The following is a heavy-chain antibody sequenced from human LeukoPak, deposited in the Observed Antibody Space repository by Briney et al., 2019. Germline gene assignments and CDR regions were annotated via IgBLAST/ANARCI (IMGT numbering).Heavy chain of an antibody. CDR1: GFTFSSYW. V-gene: IGHV3-7*03. D-gene: IGHD4-17*01. CDR2: IKQDGSEK. CDR3: ARDHHIQDYGAYQFDY. Sequence: PGGSLRLSCAASGFTFSSYWMSWVRQAPGKGLEWVANIKQDGSEKYYVDSVRGRFTISRDNAKNSLYLQMNSLRAEDTAVYYCARDHHIQDYGAYQFDYWGQGTLVTVSS. J-gene: IGHJ4*02.